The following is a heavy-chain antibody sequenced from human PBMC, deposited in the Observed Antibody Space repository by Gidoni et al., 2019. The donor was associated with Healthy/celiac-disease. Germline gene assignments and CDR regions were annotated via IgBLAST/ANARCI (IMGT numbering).Heavy chain of an antibody. CDR3: ARDRTAVAFDY. J-gene: IGHJ4*02. Sequence: EVQLVESGGGLVKPGGSLSLSCAASGFTFSSYSMNWVRQAPGKGLEWVSSISSSSSYIYYADSVKGRFTISRDNAKNSLYLQMNSLRAEDTAVYYCARDRTAVAFDYWGQGTLVTVSS. V-gene: IGHV3-21*01. D-gene: IGHD6-19*01. CDR1: GFTFSSYS. CDR2: ISSSSSYI.